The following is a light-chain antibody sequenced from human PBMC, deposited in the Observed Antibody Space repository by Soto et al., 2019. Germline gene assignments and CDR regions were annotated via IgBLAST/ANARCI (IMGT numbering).Light chain of an antibody. CDR1: QSLSNR. CDR2: DAS. J-gene: IGKJ1*01. V-gene: IGKV1-5*01. CDR3: QHYGGVWT. Sequence: DIQMTQSTYTLSASVGDRVTITCRASQSLSNRLAWYQQKPGKAPKVLIYDASRLESGVPSRFSGSGSATEFILTISRLKPDDFATYHCQHYGGVWTFGQGTKVEIK.